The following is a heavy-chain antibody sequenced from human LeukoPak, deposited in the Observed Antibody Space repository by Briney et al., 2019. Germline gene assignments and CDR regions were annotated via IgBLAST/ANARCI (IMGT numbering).Heavy chain of an antibody. V-gene: IGHV4-39*01. Sequence: SETLSLTCTVSGGSISSSSYYWGWIRQPPGKGLECIGNIYYSGSTYYNPSLKSRVTISVDTSKNQFSLKLSSVTAADTAVYYCARLRRLAIIDYWGQGTLVTVSS. J-gene: IGHJ4*02. CDR2: IYYSGST. CDR3: ARLRRLAIIDY. D-gene: IGHD3-3*02. CDR1: GGSISSSSYY.